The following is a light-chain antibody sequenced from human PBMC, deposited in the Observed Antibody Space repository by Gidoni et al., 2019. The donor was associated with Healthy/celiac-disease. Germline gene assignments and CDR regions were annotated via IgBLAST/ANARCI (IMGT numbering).Light chain of an antibody. J-gene: IGKJ4*01. CDR1: QSVSSSY. CDR2: GAS. V-gene: IGKV3-20*01. CDR3: QQYGSSPPLT. Sequence: IVLTQSPGTLSLSPGERATLSCRASQSVSSSYLAWYQQKPGPAPRLLIYGASSRATGIPDRFSGSGSGTDFTLTISRLEPEDFAVYYCQQYGSSPPLTFGGGTNMEIK.